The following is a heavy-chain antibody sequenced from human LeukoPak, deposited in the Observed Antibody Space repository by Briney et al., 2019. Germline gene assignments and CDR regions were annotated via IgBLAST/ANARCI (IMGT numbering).Heavy chain of an antibody. J-gene: IGHJ3*02. D-gene: IGHD6-6*01. CDR3: ARDFGDSSSPDAFDI. CDR2: IYYSGST. V-gene: IGHV4-61*08. Sequence: SETLSLTCTVSGGSISSGDYYWSWIRQPPGKGLEWIGYIYYSGSTYYNPSLKSRVTISVDTSKNQFSLKLSSVTAVDTAVYYCARDFGDSSSPDAFDIWGQGTMVTVSS. CDR1: GGSISSGDYY.